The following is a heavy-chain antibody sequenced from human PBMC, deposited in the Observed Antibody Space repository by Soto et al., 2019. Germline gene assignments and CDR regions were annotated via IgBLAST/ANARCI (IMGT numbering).Heavy chain of an antibody. V-gene: IGHV5-51*01. Sequence: PGESLKISCKGAGYKFDNAWIGWVRQMPGKGLEWMGIIKPGASDIRYSPSFRGQVIISADAAVSTAYLQLNSLKASDTAIYYWGRKINYFCDFGGRETLVTFSS. CDR1: GYKFDNAW. CDR2: IKPGASDI. CDR3: GRKINYFCDF. J-gene: IGHJ4*02. D-gene: IGHD1-7*01.